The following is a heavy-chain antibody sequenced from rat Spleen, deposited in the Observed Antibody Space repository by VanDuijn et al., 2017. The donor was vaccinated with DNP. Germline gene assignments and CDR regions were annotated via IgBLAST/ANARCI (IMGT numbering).Heavy chain of an antibody. Sequence: EVQLVESGGGLVQPGRSLKLSCAVSGFIFSDYYMAWVRQTPKKGLEWVAIISHIDGITYYPDSVKGRFTISRDDAKNTLSLQMDSLRSEDTATYYCSTLNYYASLSGYFDHWGQGVMVTVSS. CDR3: STLNYYASLSGYFDH. CDR1: GFIFSDYY. J-gene: IGHJ2*01. CDR2: ISHIDGIT. D-gene: IGHD1-12*01. V-gene: IGHV5-7*01.